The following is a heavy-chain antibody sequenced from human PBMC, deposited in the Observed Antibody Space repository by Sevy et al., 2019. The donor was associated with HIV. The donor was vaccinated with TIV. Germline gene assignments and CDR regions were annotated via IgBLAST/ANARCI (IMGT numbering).Heavy chain of an antibody. Sequence: GGSLRLSCAASGFSFNNAWMNWVRQAPGKGLEWVGHIKRKTDGGTRDYAASVKGRFTISRDDSENTLFLQINSLKTEDTAVYYCTTAAIVAAGDYKYYEMDVWGQGTTVTVSS. CDR2: IKRKTDGGTR. D-gene: IGHD6-13*01. CDR1: GFSFNNAW. J-gene: IGHJ6*02. V-gene: IGHV3-15*01. CDR3: TTAAIVAAGDYKYYEMDV.